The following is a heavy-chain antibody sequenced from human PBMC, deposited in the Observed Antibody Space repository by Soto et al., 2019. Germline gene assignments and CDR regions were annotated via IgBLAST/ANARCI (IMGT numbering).Heavy chain of an antibody. V-gene: IGHV4-39*01. D-gene: IGHD2-2*01. CDR1: GASISSRDYY. CDR2: IDYNGVT. Sequence: SETLSLTCSVSGASISSRDYYWGWVRQTPGKGLEWIGNIDYNGVTYYNPSLKSRVTVSKDTSKNQFSLKVASVTAADTAIYYCGRVMIGTSRHTDSDYWGQGTQVTVSS. CDR3: GRVMIGTSRHTDSDY. J-gene: IGHJ4*02.